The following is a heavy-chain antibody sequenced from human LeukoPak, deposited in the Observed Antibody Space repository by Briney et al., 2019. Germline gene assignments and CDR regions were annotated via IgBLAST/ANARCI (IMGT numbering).Heavy chain of an antibody. CDR1: GFIFSDYG. V-gene: IGHV3-23*01. Sequence: GGSLGLSCVASGFIFSDYGMNWVRQAPGKGLEWVSSISDGGGRIYSVDSVKGRFTISRDNSKNTLYLQMNSLRVDDTAIYYCAKGSRFPDFWGQGTLVIVSS. CDR2: ISDGGGRI. D-gene: IGHD3-3*01. CDR3: AKGSRFPDF. J-gene: IGHJ4*02.